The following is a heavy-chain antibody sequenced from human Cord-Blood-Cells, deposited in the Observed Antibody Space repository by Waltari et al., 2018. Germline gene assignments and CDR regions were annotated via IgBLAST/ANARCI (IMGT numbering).Heavy chain of an antibody. Sequence: EVQLVESGGGLVKPGGSLRLSCAASGFTFSSYSMNWVRQAPGKGLEWVSSISSSSSYIYYADSVKGRCTISRDNAKNSLYLQMNSLRAEDTAVYYCARASSTGDGWYFDLWGRGTLVTVSS. D-gene: IGHD7-27*01. V-gene: IGHV3-21*01. CDR2: ISSSSSYI. CDR3: ARASSTGDGWYFDL. CDR1: GFTFSSYS. J-gene: IGHJ2*01.